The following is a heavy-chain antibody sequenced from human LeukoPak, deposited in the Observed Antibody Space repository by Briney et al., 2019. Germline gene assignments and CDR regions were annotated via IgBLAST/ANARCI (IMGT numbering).Heavy chain of an antibody. CDR2: INPDYSGT. Sequence: PGGSLRLSCKGSGFSFSTSWIHWVRQAPGKGLVWVSRINPDYSGTDYADSVRGRFTISRDNAKNTVFLQMNSLRAEDTAVYYCARPSDGLANAFDIWGLGTMVTVSS. CDR1: GFSFSTSW. CDR3: ARPSDGLANAFDI. V-gene: IGHV3-74*01. D-gene: IGHD2-8*01. J-gene: IGHJ3*02.